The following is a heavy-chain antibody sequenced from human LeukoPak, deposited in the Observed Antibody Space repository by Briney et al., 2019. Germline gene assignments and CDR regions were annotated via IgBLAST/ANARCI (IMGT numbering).Heavy chain of an antibody. J-gene: IGHJ1*01. CDR2: LSGDGATT. V-gene: IGHV3-43*02. CDR3: AKDNQRGGFQH. D-gene: IGHD3-16*01. Sequence: GGSLRLSCAASGFSFDDNAMYWVRQAPGQGLEWVSLLSGDGATTYYADSVKGRFNISRDNSKSSLYLQMNSLRSEDSALYYCAKDNQRGGFQHWGQGTLVTVSS. CDR1: GFSFDDNA.